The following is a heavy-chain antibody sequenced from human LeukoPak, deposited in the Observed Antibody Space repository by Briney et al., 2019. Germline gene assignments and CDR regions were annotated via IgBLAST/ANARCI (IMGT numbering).Heavy chain of an antibody. CDR2: IYYSGST. Sequence: PSETLSLTCAVSGGSISSHYWSWIRQPPGKGLEWIGYIYYSGSTNYNPSLKSRVTISVDTSKNQFSRKLSSVTAPDTAVYYCARDLPSSVWGKGTTVTVSS. J-gene: IGHJ6*04. CDR1: GGSISSHY. V-gene: IGHV4-59*11. CDR3: ARDLPSSV.